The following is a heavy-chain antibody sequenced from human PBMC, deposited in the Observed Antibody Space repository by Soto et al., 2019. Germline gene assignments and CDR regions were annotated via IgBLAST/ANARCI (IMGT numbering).Heavy chain of an antibody. CDR2: IKSKTDGGTT. J-gene: IGHJ4*02. V-gene: IGHV3-15*07. CDR1: GFTFSNAW. CDR3: TIAPQWMVRKFDY. Sequence: GGSLRLSCAASGFTFSNAWMNWVCQAPGKGLEWVGRIKSKTDGGTTDYAAPVKGRFTISRDDSKNTLYLQMDSLKTDDAAVYYFTIAPQWMVRKFDYWGQGTLVNVSS. D-gene: IGHD3-10*01.